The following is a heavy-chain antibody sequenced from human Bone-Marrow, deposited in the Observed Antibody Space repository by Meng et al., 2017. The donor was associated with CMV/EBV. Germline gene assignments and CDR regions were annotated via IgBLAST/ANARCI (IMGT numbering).Heavy chain of an antibody. V-gene: IGHV3-7*01. J-gene: IGHJ4*02. CDR1: GFTFSNYW. D-gene: IGHD3-22*01. CDR2: IKQDGSEK. CDR3: ARDPGYYYESSGYIGVRYYFDY. Sequence: GESLKISCGVSGFTFSNYWMSWVRQAPGKGLEWVANIKQDGSEKYYVHSVKGRFTISRDNAKNSLYLRMNSLRAEDTAVYYCARDPGYYYESSGYIGVRYYFDYWGQGTLVTVSS.